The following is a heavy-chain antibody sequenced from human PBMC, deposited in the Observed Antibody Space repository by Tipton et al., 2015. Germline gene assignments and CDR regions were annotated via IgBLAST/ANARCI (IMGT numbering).Heavy chain of an antibody. CDR1: GYNFATYW. V-gene: IGHV5-51*01. J-gene: IGHJ4*02. CDR3: ARQGFGGNSIDY. CDR2: IFVGDPDA. Sequence: QLVQSGPEVKKAGESLTISCKGSGYNFATYWIDWVRQKPGKGLEWMGMIFVGDPDARYSPSFQGQVTFSGDKSTSTAYLHWSSLKASDRAVYFCARQGFGGNSIDYWGQGTLVTVSS. D-gene: IGHD4-23*01.